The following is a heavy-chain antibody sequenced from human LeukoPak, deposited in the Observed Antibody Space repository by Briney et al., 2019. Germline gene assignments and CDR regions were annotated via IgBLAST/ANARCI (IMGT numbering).Heavy chain of an antibody. Sequence: ASVKVSCKASGYTFTGYYMQWVRQAPGQGLEWMGWINPNSGGTNYAQKFQGRVTMTRDTSISTAYMELSRLRSDDTAVYYCARDRGYCSSTSCGKGTGWFDPWGQGTLVTVSS. CDR3: ARDRGYCSSTSCGKGTGWFDP. V-gene: IGHV1-2*02. J-gene: IGHJ5*02. CDR2: INPNSGGT. CDR1: GYTFTGYY. D-gene: IGHD2-2*01.